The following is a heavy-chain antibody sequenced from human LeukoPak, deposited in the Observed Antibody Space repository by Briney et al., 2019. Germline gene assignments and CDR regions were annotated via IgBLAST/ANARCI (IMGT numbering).Heavy chain of an antibody. V-gene: IGHV3-30*02. CDR2: IRYDGSNK. Sequence: PGRSLRLSCAASGFIFSNYEMHWVRQAPGKGLEWVAFIRYDGSNKYYADSVKGRFTISRDNSKNTLYLQMNSLRAEDTAVYYCAKEERGGYSYFYYYYYYMDVWGKGTTVTISS. J-gene: IGHJ6*03. CDR1: GFIFSNYE. CDR3: AKEERGGYSYFYYYYYYMDV. D-gene: IGHD5-18*01.